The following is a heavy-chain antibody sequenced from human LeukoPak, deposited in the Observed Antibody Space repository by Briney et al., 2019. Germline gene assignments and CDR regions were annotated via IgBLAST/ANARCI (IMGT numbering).Heavy chain of an antibody. J-gene: IGHJ4*02. V-gene: IGHV3-11*04. Sequence: PGGSLRLSCAACGFTFSDYYMSCSPEAPGKGLGRGSYISSSGGTIYYADSVKGGFTISTDNAKNSPYLQMKSLRAEDTDVYYYARDRLSFPTDYWGQGTLVTVSS. CDR2: ISSSGGTI. CDR1: GFTFSDYY. CDR3: ARDRLSFPTDY. D-gene: IGHD6-25*01.